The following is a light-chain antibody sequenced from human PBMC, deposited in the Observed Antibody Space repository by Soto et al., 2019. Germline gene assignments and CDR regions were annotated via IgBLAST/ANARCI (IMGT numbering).Light chain of an antibody. CDR2: GAS. CDR3: QQYGSSPLT. Sequence: DIVLTQSPGTLSLSPGERATLSCRASQSVSSSYLAWYQQKPGQAPRLLIYGASIRATGIPDGFSGSGSGTDFTLTISRLEPEDFAVYYCQQYGSSPLTFGGGTKVEIK. J-gene: IGKJ4*01. CDR1: QSVSSSY. V-gene: IGKV3-20*01.